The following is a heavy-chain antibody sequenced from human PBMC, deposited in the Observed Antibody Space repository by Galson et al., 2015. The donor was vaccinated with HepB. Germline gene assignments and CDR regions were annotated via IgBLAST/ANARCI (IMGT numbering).Heavy chain of an antibody. CDR3: GSYYYGSGSYYYYYGMDV. J-gene: IGHJ6*02. V-gene: IGHV3-15*01. CDR2: IKSKTDGGTT. Sequence: SLRLSCAASGFTFSNAWMSWVRQAPGKGLEWVGRIKSKTDGGTTDYAAPVKGRFTISRDDSKNTLYLQMNSLKTEDTAVYYCGSYYYGSGSYYYYYGMDVWGQGTTVTVSS. D-gene: IGHD3-10*01. CDR1: GFTFSNAW.